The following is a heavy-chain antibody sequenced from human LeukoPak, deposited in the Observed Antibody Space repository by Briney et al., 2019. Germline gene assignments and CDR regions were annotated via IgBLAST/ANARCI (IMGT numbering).Heavy chain of an antibody. D-gene: IGHD3-10*01. CDR2: IHYTGST. Sequence: SETLSLTCSVSGGSISSSTYYWSWIRQPPGKGLECIGYIHYTGSTNYNPSLKSRVTISVDTSKSQFSLKLSSVTAADTAIYYCARGGYYGSGNDFRFDPWGQGTLVTVSS. J-gene: IGHJ5*02. CDR3: ARGGYYGSGNDFRFDP. CDR1: GGSISSSTYY. V-gene: IGHV4-61*01.